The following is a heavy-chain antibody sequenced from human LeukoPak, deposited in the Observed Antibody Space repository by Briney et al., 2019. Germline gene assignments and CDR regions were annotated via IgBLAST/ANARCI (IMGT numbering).Heavy chain of an antibody. CDR3: AAQGTIRSSTSWEVDY. Sequence: ASVKLSCKASGYTFTGYYMHWVRQAPGQGLEWMGWINPNSGGTNYARKFQGRVTMTRDTSISTAYMELSRLRSDDTAVYYCAAQGTIRSSTSWEVDYWGQGTLVTVSS. J-gene: IGHJ4*02. CDR2: INPNSGGT. D-gene: IGHD2-2*01. V-gene: IGHV1-2*02. CDR1: GYTFTGYY.